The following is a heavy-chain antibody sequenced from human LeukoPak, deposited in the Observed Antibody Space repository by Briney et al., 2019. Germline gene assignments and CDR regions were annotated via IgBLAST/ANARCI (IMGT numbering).Heavy chain of an antibody. CDR2: IIPIFGTA. Sequence: SVKVSCKASGGTFTSYAISWVRQAPGQGLEWMGGIIPIFGTANYAQKFQGRVTITADESTSTAYMELSSLRSEDTAVYYCARPYCSSTSCSNYFDYWGQGTLVTVSS. V-gene: IGHV1-69*01. CDR1: GGTFTSYA. D-gene: IGHD2-2*01. CDR3: ARPYCSSTSCSNYFDY. J-gene: IGHJ4*02.